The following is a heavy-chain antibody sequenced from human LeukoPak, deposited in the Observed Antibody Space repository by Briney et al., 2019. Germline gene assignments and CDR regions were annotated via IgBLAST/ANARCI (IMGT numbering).Heavy chain of an antibody. CDR2: ISSSSSTI. Sequence: GGSLRLSCAASGFTFSSYSMNWVRQAPGKGLEWVSYISSSSSTIYYADSVKGRFTISRDNSRNTLYLQMNSLRAEDTAVYYCARDHGRGSSSFYSWGGGTYYFDYWGQGTLVTVSS. D-gene: IGHD6-6*01. J-gene: IGHJ4*02. CDR3: ARDHGRGSSSFYSWGGGTYYFDY. V-gene: IGHV3-48*01. CDR1: GFTFSSYS.